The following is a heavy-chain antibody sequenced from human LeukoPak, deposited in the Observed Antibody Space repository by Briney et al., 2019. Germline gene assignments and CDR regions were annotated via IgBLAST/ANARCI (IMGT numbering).Heavy chain of an antibody. V-gene: IGHV4-59*12. J-gene: IGHJ4*02. D-gene: IGHD1-26*01. Sequence: SETLSLTCTVSGGSISSYYWSWIRQPPVKGLEWIGYIYYSGSTNYNPSLKSRVTISVDTSKNQFSLKLSSVTAADTAVYYCASLNEDIVGATLDYWGQGTLVTVSS. CDR2: IYYSGST. CDR3: ASLNEDIVGATLDY. CDR1: GGSISSYY.